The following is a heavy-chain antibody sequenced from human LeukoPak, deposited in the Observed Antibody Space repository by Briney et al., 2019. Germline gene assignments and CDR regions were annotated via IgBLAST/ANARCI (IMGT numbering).Heavy chain of an antibody. CDR1: GFTFSSYW. D-gene: IGHD2-21*01. CDR3: ARGRLRGDFDY. J-gene: IGHJ4*02. V-gene: IGHV3-74*01. Sequence: PGGSLRLSCAASGFTFSSYWIHWVRQAPGKGLVWVSRINSDGSSTSYADSVKGRFTISRDNAKNTLYLQMNSLGAEDTAVYYCARGRLRGDFDYWGQGTLVTVSS. CDR2: INSDGSST.